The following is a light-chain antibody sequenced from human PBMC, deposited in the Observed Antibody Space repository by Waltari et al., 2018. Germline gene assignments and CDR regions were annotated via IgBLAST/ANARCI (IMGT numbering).Light chain of an antibody. CDR2: VNSDGSN. CDR3: QTGGHGTWV. J-gene: IGLJ3*02. V-gene: IGLV4-69*01. CDR1: SGHINNV. Sequence: QLVLTQSPSASASLGASVKLTCTLSSGHINNVIAWLQQRPEKGPRYLMKVNSDGSNNKGDEIPERFSGSGSGAERYLSISSLQSEDEADYICQTGGHGTWVFGGGTKLTVL.